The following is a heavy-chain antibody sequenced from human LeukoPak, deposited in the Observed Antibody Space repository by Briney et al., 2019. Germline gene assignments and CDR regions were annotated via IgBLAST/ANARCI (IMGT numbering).Heavy chain of an antibody. CDR2: ISGSGGST. J-gene: IGHJ4*02. CDR3: AKDGGEYNYGYSDFDY. CDR1: AFTFSSYA. Sequence: PGGSLRLSCAASAFTFSSYAMTWVRQAPGKGLEWVSAISGSGGSTYYADSVKGRFTISRDNSKNTLYLQMNSLRAEDTAVYYCAKDGGEYNYGYSDFDYWGQGTLVTVSS. V-gene: IGHV3-23*01. D-gene: IGHD5-18*01.